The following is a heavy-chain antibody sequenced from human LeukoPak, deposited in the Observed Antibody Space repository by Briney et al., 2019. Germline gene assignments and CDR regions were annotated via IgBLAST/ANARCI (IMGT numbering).Heavy chain of an antibody. CDR1: GYTLTELS. D-gene: IGHD4-17*01. Sequence: GASVKVSCKVSGYTLTELSMHWVRQAPGKGLEWMGGFDPEDGETIYAQKFQGRVTMTRDTSISTAYMELSRLRSDDTAVYYCARFSPYGDPYDYWGQGTLVTVSS. CDR2: FDPEDGET. V-gene: IGHV1-24*01. J-gene: IGHJ4*02. CDR3: ARFSPYGDPYDY.